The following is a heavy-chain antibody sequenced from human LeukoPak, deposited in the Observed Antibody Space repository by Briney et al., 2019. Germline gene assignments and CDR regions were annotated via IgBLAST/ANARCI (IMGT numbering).Heavy chain of an antibody. CDR2: ISGGGGMT. V-gene: IGHV3-23*01. D-gene: IGHD1-26*01. Sequence: PGGSLRLSCAASGFTFSDCAMSWVRQAPGKGLEWVSGISGGGGMTYYPDPVKGRFTISRDNSKNTLHLQMNSLRAEDTAVYYCAKDFAATTERNYYGMDVWGQGTTVIVS. CDR1: GFTFSDCA. CDR3: AKDFAATTERNYYGMDV. J-gene: IGHJ6*02.